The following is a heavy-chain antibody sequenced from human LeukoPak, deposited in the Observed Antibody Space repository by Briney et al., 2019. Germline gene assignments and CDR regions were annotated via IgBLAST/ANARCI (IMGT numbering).Heavy chain of an antibody. Sequence: SQTLSLTCTVSGGSISSGGYYWSWIRQHPGKGLEWIGNIFYSGSTYYNPSLKSRVTISVDTSQTQFSLKLSSVTAADTAVYYCARGKEYSSTADYFDCWGQGTPVTVSS. CDR1: GGSISSGGYY. CDR3: ARGKEYSSTADYFDC. J-gene: IGHJ4*02. D-gene: IGHD2/OR15-2a*01. V-gene: IGHV4-31*03. CDR2: IFYSGST.